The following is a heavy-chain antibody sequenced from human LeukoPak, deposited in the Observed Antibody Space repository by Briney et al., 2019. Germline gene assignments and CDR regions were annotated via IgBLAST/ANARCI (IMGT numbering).Heavy chain of an antibody. Sequence: GRSLRLSCAASGFTFSSHAMIWVRQAPGKGLEWVSGISSRGGSTYYADSVKGRFTISRDNSKNTVYLQMNSLRVEDTAVYCAKGPVSAIVGATTLDYWGQGTLVTVSS. J-gene: IGHJ4*02. CDR1: GFTFSSHA. CDR3: AKGPVSAIVGATTLDY. D-gene: IGHD1-26*01. CDR2: ISSRGGST. V-gene: IGHV3-23*01.